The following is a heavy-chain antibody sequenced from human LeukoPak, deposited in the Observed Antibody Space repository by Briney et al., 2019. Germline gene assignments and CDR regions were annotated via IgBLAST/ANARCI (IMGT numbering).Heavy chain of an antibody. D-gene: IGHD3-3*01. CDR3: ASSTADVEN. V-gene: IGHV3-11*04. CDR1: GITVSTNY. J-gene: IGHJ4*02. CDR2: ISSSGSTI. Sequence: GGSLRLSCAASGITVSTNYMSWVRQAPGKGLEWVSYISSSGSTIYYADSVKGRFTISRDNAKNSLYLQMNSLRAEDTAVYYCASSTADVENWGQGTLVTVSS.